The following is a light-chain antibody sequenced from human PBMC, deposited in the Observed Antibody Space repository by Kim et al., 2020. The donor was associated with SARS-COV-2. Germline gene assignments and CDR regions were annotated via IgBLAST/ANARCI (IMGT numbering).Light chain of an antibody. J-gene: IGLJ1*01. Sequence: GQSITISCTGTSSDVGGYNYVSWYQQHPGKAPKLMIYDVSNRPSGVSNRFSGSKSGNTASMTISGLQAEDEADYYCSSYTSSSTLVFGTGTKVTVL. V-gene: IGLV2-14*03. CDR2: DVS. CDR1: SSDVGGYNY. CDR3: SSYTSSSTLV.